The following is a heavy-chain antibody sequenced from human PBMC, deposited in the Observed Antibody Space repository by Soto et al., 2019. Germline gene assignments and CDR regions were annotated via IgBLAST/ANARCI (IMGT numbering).Heavy chain of an antibody. V-gene: IGHV1-18*04. J-gene: IGHJ4*02. D-gene: IGHD4-17*01. CDR3: ARWAGRVRDYGGPFDY. CDR2: ISTYSTNT. CDR1: GEFFTTYG. Sequence: QVELVQSGAEVKNPGASVTVSCQASGEFFTTYGISWVRQAPGQGLEWMGWISTYSTNTNYAPKFQGRLLLTADTSTTTAHMELRSLRPDDAAVYYCARWAGRVRDYGGPFDYWGKGSLVTVSP.